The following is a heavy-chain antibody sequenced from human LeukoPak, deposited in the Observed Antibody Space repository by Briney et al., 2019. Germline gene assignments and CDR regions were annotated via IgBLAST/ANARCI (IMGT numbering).Heavy chain of an antibody. CDR1: GFIFNNYW. Sequence: GGSLRLSCAASGFIFNNYWMHWVRQTPGEGPLWLSRINGDGSSTSYANSVQGRFIISRDNAKNTLYLQMNSLRAGDTAVYYCTRQWHTPSDYWGQGTLVTVSS. J-gene: IGHJ4*02. V-gene: IGHV3-74*01. CDR3: TRQWHTPSDY. CDR2: INGDGSST. D-gene: IGHD6-19*01.